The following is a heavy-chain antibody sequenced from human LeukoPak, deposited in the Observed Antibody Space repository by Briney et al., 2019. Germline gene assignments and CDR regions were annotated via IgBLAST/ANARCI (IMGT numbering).Heavy chain of an antibody. CDR3: ARGYCSVTSCYPYPFDY. D-gene: IGHD2-2*01. J-gene: IGHJ4*02. CDR1: GFTFSSYS. Sequence: GGSLRLSRAASGFTFSSYSMNWVRQAPGKGLEWVSYISSSSSTIYYADSVKGRFTISRDNAKNSLYLQMNSLRAEDTALYYCARGYCSVTSCYPYPFDYWGQGNLVTVSS. V-gene: IGHV3-48*04. CDR2: ISSSSSTI.